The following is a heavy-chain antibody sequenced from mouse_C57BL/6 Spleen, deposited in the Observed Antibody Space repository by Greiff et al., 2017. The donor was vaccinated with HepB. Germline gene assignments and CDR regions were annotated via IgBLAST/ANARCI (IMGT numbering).Heavy chain of an antibody. J-gene: IGHJ4*01. CDR2: IYPGDGDT. CDR3: ARWLRLREDYAMDY. CDR1: GYAFSSYW. Sequence: QVQLKESGAELVKPGASVKISCKASGYAFSSYWMNWVKQRPGKGLEWIGQIYPGDGDTNYNGKFKGKATLTADNSSSTAYMQLSSLTSEDSAVYFCARWLRLREDYAMDYWGQGTSVTVSS. D-gene: IGHD3-2*02. V-gene: IGHV1-80*01.